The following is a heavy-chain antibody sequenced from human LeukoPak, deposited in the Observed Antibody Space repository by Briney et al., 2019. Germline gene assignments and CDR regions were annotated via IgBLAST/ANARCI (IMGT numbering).Heavy chain of an antibody. Sequence: GGSLRLSCAASGFTFSSYAMHWVRQAPGKGLEWVAVISYDGSNKYYADSVKGRFTISRDNSKNTLNLQMNSLRAEDTAVYYCARPPMKRIAVAGTKYWGQGTLVTVSS. CDR3: ARPPMKRIAVAGTKY. CDR2: ISYDGSNK. V-gene: IGHV3-30-3*01. CDR1: GFTFSSYA. J-gene: IGHJ4*02. D-gene: IGHD6-19*01.